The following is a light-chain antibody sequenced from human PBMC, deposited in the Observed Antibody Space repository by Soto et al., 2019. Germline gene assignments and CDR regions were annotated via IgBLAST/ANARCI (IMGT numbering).Light chain of an antibody. CDR3: SSFAGTTKL. J-gene: IGLJ2*01. Sequence: QSALTQPPSASGSPGQSVTISCTGTSSDVGGYDFVSWYQQHPGKAPKLIIYEVSQRPSGVPDRFSGSKSGNTASLTVSGLQAEDDADYYLSSFAGTTKLFGGGTKVTVL. CDR2: EVS. V-gene: IGLV2-8*01. CDR1: SSDVGGYDF.